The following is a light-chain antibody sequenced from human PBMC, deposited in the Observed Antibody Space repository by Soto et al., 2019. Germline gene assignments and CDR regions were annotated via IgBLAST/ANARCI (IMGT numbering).Light chain of an antibody. V-gene: IGKV3-15*01. CDR2: GAS. CDR3: QQYNYWPSRT. Sequence: EIVMTQSPATLSVSPGERATLSCRASQSVSSNLAWYQQKPGQAPRLLIYGASARATGIPARFSGSGSGTEFTLTISSLQSEDFAVYYCQQYNYWPSRTFGQGTKVDI. J-gene: IGKJ1*01. CDR1: QSVSSN.